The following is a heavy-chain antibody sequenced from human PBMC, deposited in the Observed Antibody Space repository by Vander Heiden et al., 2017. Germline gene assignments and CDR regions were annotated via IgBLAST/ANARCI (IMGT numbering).Heavy chain of an antibody. CDR2: IKQDGGEK. CDR1: CLTFSGPW. CDR3: ARVGRSGNFDY. D-gene: IGHD6-13*01. J-gene: IGHJ4*02. Sequence: GSLRLSCAASCLTFSGPWRSWVSQAPGKGLEWVANIKQDGGEKVYVDSVKGRFTICRDNAKNSLYLQMSSLRAEDTAVYYCARVGRSGNFDYWGQGTLVTVSS. V-gene: IGHV3-7*01.